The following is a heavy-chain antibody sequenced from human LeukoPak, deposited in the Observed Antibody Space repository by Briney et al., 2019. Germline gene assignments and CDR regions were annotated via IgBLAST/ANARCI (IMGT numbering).Heavy chain of an antibody. CDR3: AKVSVGASDY. J-gene: IGHJ4*02. Sequence: GGSLRLSCAASGFTFSSYGMHWVRQALGKGLEWVAFIWYDGSNIHYADSVRGRFTISRDNSRNTLYLQMNSLRAEDTAVYYCAKVSVGASDYWGQGTLVTVSS. CDR1: GFTFSSYG. V-gene: IGHV3-30*02. CDR2: IWYDGSNI. D-gene: IGHD1-26*01.